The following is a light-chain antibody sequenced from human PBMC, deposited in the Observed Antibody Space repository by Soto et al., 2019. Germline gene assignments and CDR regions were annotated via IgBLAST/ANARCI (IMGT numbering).Light chain of an antibody. CDR3: LQRSNWPIT. J-gene: IGKJ5*01. V-gene: IGKV3-11*01. CDR2: DAS. Sequence: EIVLTQSPATLSLSPGERATLSCRASQAVSSYLAWYQQAPGQAPRLLIYDASNRASGIPARFSGSGSGTDFTLTISCLEPEDFAVYYCLQRSNWPITFGQGTRLEIK. CDR1: QAVSSY.